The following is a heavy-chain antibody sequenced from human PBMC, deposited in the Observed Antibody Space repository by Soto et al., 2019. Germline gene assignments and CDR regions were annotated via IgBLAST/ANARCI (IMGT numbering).Heavy chain of an antibody. V-gene: IGHV3-23*01. Sequence: GGSLTLSCAVSGFTVSSYAMSWVRQAPGKGLEWVSAISGSGGSTYYDDSVKSRFTISRDNSKNTLYLQMNSLTAEDTAVYYCAKDRDFGSRVLEWLLVPDYWGQGTLVTVSS. CDR3: AKDRDFGSRVLEWLLVPDY. D-gene: IGHD3-3*01. J-gene: IGHJ4*02. CDR2: ISGSGGST. CDR1: GFTVSSYA.